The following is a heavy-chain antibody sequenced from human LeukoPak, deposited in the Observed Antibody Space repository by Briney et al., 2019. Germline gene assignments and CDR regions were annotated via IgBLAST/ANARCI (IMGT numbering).Heavy chain of an antibody. CDR3: ARGGRDIAALDY. Sequence: PGGSLRLSCAASGFSFSSHWMYWVRQPPGKGLVWVSRIKTEGSITTYADSVRGRFTISRDNAKNTLYLQMNSLRAEDTAVYYCARGGRDIAALDYWGQGTLATVSS. J-gene: IGHJ4*02. D-gene: IGHD6-6*01. V-gene: IGHV3-74*01. CDR2: IKTEGSIT. CDR1: GFSFSSHW.